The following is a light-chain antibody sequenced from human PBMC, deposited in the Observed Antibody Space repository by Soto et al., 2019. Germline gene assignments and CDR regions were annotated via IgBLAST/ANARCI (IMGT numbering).Light chain of an antibody. Sequence: QSVLPQPTSVSGSPGQSITISCTGNHNDIGTYDYVSWYQQHPGRAPRLLIHGVTTRPSGISDRFSASKSGLTASLTISGLQPEDEADYYCSSFTSNRIYVFGPGTKVTV. CDR2: GVT. V-gene: IGLV2-14*03. J-gene: IGLJ1*01. CDR1: HNDIGTYDY. CDR3: SSFTSNRIYV.